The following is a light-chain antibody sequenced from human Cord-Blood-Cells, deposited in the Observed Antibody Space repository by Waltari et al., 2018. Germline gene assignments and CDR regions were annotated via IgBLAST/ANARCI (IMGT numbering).Light chain of an antibody. CDR3: MQGTHWPPT. CDR2: KVS. V-gene: IGKV2-30*01. Sequence: VVLTQSLFSLPVTLGPPASISCWSTQSLVYSDGNTYLNWFQQRIGQPPRRLIYKVSNRDSGVPARFSGGGSGTDFTLKISRVEAEDVGVYYCMQGTHWPPTFGPGTKVDIK. CDR1: QSLVYSDGNTY. J-gene: IGKJ3*01.